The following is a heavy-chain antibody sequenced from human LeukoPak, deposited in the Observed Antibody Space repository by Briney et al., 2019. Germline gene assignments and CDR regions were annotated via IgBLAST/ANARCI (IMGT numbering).Heavy chain of an antibody. CDR3: ARESRYQLLYGASYYMDV. CDR1: GFTFSTFW. J-gene: IGHJ6*03. V-gene: IGHV3-7*03. D-gene: IGHD2-2*02. CDR2: LRQGGSEK. Sequence: GGSLRLSCAASGFTFSTFWMSWVRQAPGKGLEFVASLRQGGSEKYIVDSMKGRFTISGDIAKNTLYLQMNSLRAEDTAVYYCARESRYQLLYGASYYMDVWGKGTTVTVSS.